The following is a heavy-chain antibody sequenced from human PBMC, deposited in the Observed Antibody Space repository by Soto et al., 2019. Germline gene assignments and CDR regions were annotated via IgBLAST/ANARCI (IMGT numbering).Heavy chain of an antibody. V-gene: IGHV3-23*01. D-gene: IGHD6-6*01. CDR2: ISGSGGST. Sequence: EVQLLESGGGLVQPGGSLRLSCAASGFTFSSYAMTWVRQAPGKGLEWVSAISGSGGSTYYTDSVKGRFTISRDNSKNPIYLQLSSRRGEDTAVYYCPESHPYRRSSGCVDELGQGTLLTVS. CDR1: GFTFSSYA. J-gene: IGHJ4*01. CDR3: PESHPYRRSSGCVDE.